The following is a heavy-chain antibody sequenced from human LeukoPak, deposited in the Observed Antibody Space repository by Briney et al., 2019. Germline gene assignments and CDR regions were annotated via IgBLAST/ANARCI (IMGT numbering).Heavy chain of an antibody. Sequence: PGGSLRLSCAASGFTFSSYAMSWVRQAPGKGLEWVSAISGSGGSTYYADSVKGRFTISRDNSKNTLYLQMNSLRAEDTAVYYCAKGLGSSPYYYGMDVWGQGTTVTVSS. CDR2: ISGSGGST. V-gene: IGHV3-23*01. D-gene: IGHD2-15*01. CDR3: AKGLGSSPYYYGMDV. J-gene: IGHJ6*02. CDR1: GFTFSSYA.